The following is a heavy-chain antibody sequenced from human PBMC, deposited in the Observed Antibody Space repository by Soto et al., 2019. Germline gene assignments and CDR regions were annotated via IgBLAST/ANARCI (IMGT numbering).Heavy chain of an antibody. D-gene: IGHD2-8*01. CDR1: GFTFSSYW. V-gene: IGHV3-7*01. CDR2: IKQDGSEK. J-gene: IGHJ5*02. Sequence: PGGSLRLSCAASGFTFSSYWMSWVRQAPGKGLEWVANIKQDGSEKYYVDSVEGRFTISRDNAKNSLYLQMNSLRAEDTAVYYCARSSNGPRERFDPWGQGTLVTVSS. CDR3: ARSSNGPRERFDP.